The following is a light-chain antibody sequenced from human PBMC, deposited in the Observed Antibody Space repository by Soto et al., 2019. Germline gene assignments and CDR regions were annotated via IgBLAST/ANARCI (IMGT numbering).Light chain of an antibody. CDR1: QSITSN. Sequence: EIVMTQSPATLSVSPGERATLSCRASQSITSNLAWYQQKPGQAPRLLIYGASTRATGVPARFSGSGSGTEFTLTIISLQSEDLAVSYCHQFHNWPVLTFGHGTKVEIK. CDR3: HQFHNWPVLT. CDR2: GAS. J-gene: IGKJ4*01. V-gene: IGKV3-15*01.